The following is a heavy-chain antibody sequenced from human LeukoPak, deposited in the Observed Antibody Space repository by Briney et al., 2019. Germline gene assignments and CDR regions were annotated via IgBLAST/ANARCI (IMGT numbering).Heavy chain of an antibody. CDR2: FYYSKNT. J-gene: IGHJ4*02. D-gene: IGHD2-2*02. Sequence: PSETLSLTCTVSGGSISSSSYYWGWIRQPPGKGLEWIGSFYYSKNTYYNPSLKSRVIISVDTSKNQFSLKLSSVTAADTGVYYCARHDCSSMSCYISFPFDYWGQGILVTVPS. CDR1: GGSISSSSYY. CDR3: ARHDCSSMSCYISFPFDY. V-gene: IGHV4-39*01.